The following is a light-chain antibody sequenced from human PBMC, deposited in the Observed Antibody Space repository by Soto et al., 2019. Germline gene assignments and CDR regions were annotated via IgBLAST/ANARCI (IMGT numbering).Light chain of an antibody. J-gene: IGKJ5*01. V-gene: IGKV3-20*01. CDR1: QSIDSNH. Sequence: EFVLTQSPGTLSLSPGERATLSCRASQSIDSNHLAWYQQKPGQPPRLLIYGASSRATGIPDRFSGSGSGTDFTLTISRLEPEDFAVYYCQQYDRSPQTFGQGTRLEIK. CDR2: GAS. CDR3: QQYDRSPQT.